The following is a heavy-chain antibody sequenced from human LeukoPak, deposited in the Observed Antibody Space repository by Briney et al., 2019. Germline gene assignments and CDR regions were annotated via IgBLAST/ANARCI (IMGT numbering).Heavy chain of an antibody. CDR3: AISDKGIAAAGTFYFQH. CDR1: GFTFSSYW. J-gene: IGHJ1*01. Sequence: GGSLRLSCAASGFTFSSYWMSWVRQAPGKGLEWVANIKQDGSEKYYVDSVKGRFTISRDNAKNSLYLQMNSLRAEDTAVYYCAISDKGIAAAGTFYFQHWGQGTLVTVSS. V-gene: IGHV3-7*01. CDR2: IKQDGSEK. D-gene: IGHD6-13*01.